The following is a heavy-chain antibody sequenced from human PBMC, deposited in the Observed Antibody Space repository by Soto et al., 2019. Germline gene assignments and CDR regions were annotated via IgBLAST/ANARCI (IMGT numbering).Heavy chain of an antibody. V-gene: IGHV3-74*01. Sequence: PGGSLRRSCASSGLTFSSYWMHWVRPAHGKGLVWVSRINSDGSSTSYADSVKGRFTISRDNAKNTLYLQMNSLRAEDTAAYYCARDRWLSPPYYYYYGMDVWGQGNKVTVSS. CDR1: GLTFSSYW. CDR2: INSDGSST. CDR3: ARDRWLSPPYYYYYGMDV. J-gene: IGHJ6*02. D-gene: IGHD3-22*01.